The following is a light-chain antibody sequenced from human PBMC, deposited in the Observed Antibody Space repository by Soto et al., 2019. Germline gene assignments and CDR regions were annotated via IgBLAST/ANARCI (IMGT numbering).Light chain of an antibody. CDR3: QQYNNWPWT. Sequence: EIVMTQSPATLSVSPGGRATLSCRASQSISATLAWYQQKPGQAPRLLIYSASRRATGFPGRFSGSGSGTDFTLTISSLQSEDLAVYYSQQYNNWPWTFGQGTKAEIK. V-gene: IGKV3-15*01. CDR2: SAS. CDR1: QSISAT. J-gene: IGKJ1*01.